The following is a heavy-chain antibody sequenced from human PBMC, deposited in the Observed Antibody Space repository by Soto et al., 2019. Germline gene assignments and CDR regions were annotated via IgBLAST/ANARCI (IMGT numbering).Heavy chain of an antibody. CDR2: INPSGGST. CDR3: ARVGAIAAAGTRGNWFER. Sequence: ASVKVSCKASGYTFTSYYMHWVRQAPGQGLEWMGIINPSGGSTSYAQKFQGRVTMTRDTSTSTVYMELSSLRSEDTAVYYCARVGAIAAAGTRGNWFERWGKGTMVTVSP. D-gene: IGHD6-13*01. CDR1: GYTFTSYY. J-gene: IGHJ5*02. V-gene: IGHV1-46*01.